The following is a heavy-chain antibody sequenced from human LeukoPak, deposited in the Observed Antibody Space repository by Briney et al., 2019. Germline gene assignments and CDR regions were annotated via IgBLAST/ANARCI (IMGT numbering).Heavy chain of an antibody. Sequence: PSETLSLTCAVYGGSFSGYYWSWIRQPPGKGLEWIGEINHSGSTNYNPSLKSRVTISVDTSKNQFSLKLSSVTAADTAVYYCARDSLNYYDSSGPRPSSDAFDIWGQGTMVTVSS. V-gene: IGHV4-34*01. CDR2: INHSGST. D-gene: IGHD3-22*01. CDR3: ARDSLNYYDSSGPRPSSDAFDI. CDR1: GGSFSGYY. J-gene: IGHJ3*02.